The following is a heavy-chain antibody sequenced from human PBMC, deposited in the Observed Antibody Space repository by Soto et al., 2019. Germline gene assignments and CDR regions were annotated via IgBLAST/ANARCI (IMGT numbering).Heavy chain of an antibody. CDR3: VTVNLVGAAYYFDY. V-gene: IGHV4-30-4*01. CDR1: GGSIRNGDYY. Sequence: QVQLQEWGPGLVKPSQTLSLTCTVSGGSIRNGDYYWGWIRQPPGKGLEWIGYVYYSGTTYSHPSLNSRVSISVDTSEKQFSLRLTSVTAADTAVYYCVTVNLVGAAYYFDYWGPGTLVTVSS. CDR2: VYYSGTT. J-gene: IGHJ4*02. D-gene: IGHD1-26*01.